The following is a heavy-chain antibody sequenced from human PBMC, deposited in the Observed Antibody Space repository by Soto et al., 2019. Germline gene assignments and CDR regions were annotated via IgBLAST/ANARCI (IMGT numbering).Heavy chain of an antibody. CDR3: AREGSWREGYIGRLGYYYGMDV. V-gene: IGHV1-18*01. CDR1: GYTFTSYG. CDR2: VSAYNGNT. Sequence: ASVKVSCKASGYTFTSYGISWVRQAPGQGLEWMGWVSAYNGNTNYAQKLQGRVTMTTDTSTSTAYMELRSLRSDDTAVYYCAREGSWREGYIGRLGYYYGMDVWGQGTTVTVSS. D-gene: IGHD1-26*01. J-gene: IGHJ6*02.